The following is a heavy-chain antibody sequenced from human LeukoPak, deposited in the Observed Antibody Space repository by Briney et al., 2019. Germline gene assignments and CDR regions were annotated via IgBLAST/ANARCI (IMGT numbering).Heavy chain of an antibody. CDR3: ARGSCSSSSCYERVNGLDV. CDR1: GFTFSNYD. J-gene: IGHJ6*02. D-gene: IGHD2-2*01. Sequence: GGSLRLSCAASGFTFSNYDMHWVRQATGIGLEWVSAFHTAGDTHYSGSVKGRFATSRENAKNSFYLQMNNLRAGDTAVYYCARGSCSSSSCYERVNGLDVWGQGTPVTVSS. CDR2: FHTAGDT. V-gene: IGHV3-13*01.